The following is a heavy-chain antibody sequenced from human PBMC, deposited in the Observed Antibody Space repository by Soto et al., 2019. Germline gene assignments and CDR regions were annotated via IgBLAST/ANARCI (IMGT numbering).Heavy chain of an antibody. CDR2: IYYTGST. V-gene: IGHV4-61*01. D-gene: IGHD3-10*01. J-gene: IGHJ5*02. CDR1: RGSVSSGSFF. CDR3: ARGHYYGSGSPLWFDP. Sequence: QVQLQESGPGLVKPSETLSLSCTVSRGSVSSGSFFWNWIRQPPGKGLEWIGYIYYTGSTKYNPSLKSRLTMSVDTSKNQFSLKLTSVTAADTAVYYCARGHYYGSGSPLWFDPWGQGTLVTVPS.